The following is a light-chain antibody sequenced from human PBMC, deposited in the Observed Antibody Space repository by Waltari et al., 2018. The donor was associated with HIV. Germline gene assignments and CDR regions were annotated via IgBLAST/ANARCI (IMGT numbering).Light chain of an antibody. CDR2: AAS. V-gene: IGKV1-33*01. CDR1: QDIGKY. J-gene: IGKJ2*01. CDR3: QQYDTLYT. Sequence: DIQVTQSPSSLSASVGDRVTITCQASQDIGKYLNWYQQKPGKVPKLLIYAASSLQPGVPSRFSGSGSGTYFPFAISILQPEDVGTYYCQQYDTLYTFGQGT.